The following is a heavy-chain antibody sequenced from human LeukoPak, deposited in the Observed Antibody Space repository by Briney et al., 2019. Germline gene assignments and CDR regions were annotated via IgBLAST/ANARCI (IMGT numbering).Heavy chain of an antibody. J-gene: IGHJ4*02. CDR2: IFYNGKT. Sequence: PSETLSLTCTLSGASFRSGGQYWGWIRQTPGKGLEWIGDIFYNGKTNYNPSLKSRVTISLDTSRSQFSLRLSSVTASDTCVYYCARIFDVWGRGTLVTVSS. V-gene: IGHV4-61*08. CDR3: ARIFDV. CDR1: GASFRSGGQY.